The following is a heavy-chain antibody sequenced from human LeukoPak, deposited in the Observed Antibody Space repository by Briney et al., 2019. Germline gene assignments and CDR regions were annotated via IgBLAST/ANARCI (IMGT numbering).Heavy chain of an antibody. CDR3: ARGSSGNY. Sequence: GGSLRLSCAASGFTFSSYWMSWVRQAPGKGLEWVATIKKDGSEKYYVDSVKGRFTISRDNAKSSLYLQMNSLRGDDTAVYYCARGSSGNYWGQGTLVTVSS. V-gene: IGHV3-7*01. D-gene: IGHD6-19*01. J-gene: IGHJ4*02. CDR2: IKKDGSEK. CDR1: GFTFSSYW.